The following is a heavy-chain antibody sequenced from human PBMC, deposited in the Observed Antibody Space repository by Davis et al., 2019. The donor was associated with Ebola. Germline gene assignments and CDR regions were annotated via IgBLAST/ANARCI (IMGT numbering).Heavy chain of an antibody. D-gene: IGHD6-19*01. CDR3: AMRIAVAGDYYYYYGMDV. V-gene: IGHV1-2*06. CDR2: INPNSGGT. CDR1: GYTFTSYG. J-gene: IGHJ6*04. Sequence: ASVKVSCKASGYTFTSYGISWVRQAPGQGLEWMGRINPNSGGTNYAQKFQGRVTMTRNTSISTAYMELSRLRSDDTAVYYCAMRIAVAGDYYYYYGMDVWGKGTTVTVSS.